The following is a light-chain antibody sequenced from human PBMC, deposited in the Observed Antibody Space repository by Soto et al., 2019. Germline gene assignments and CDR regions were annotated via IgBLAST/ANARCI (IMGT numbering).Light chain of an antibody. CDR1: NSNIGASYD. V-gene: IGLV1-40*01. CDR2: GNS. Sequence: QPVLTQPPSVSGAPGQRVTISCTGSNSNIGASYDVHWYRQLPGTAPKLLISGNSNRPSGVPDRFSASKSGISASLAITGLQAEDEADYYCQSFDNILSGRVFGGGTKVTVL. CDR3: QSFDNILSGRV. J-gene: IGLJ3*02.